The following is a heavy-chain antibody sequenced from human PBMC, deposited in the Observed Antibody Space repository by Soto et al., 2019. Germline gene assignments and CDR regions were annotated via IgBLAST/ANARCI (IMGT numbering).Heavy chain of an antibody. J-gene: IGHJ4*02. CDR1: GGSLSSGSFS. D-gene: IGHD4-17*01. CDR3: ARGGGSTDYVANYYFDY. V-gene: IGHV4-30-2*01. CDR2: INYSGNT. Sequence: QLRLQESGSGLVKPSQTLSLTCTVSGGSLSSGSFSWGWIRQPPGKGLEWIGYINYSGNTYYNPSLRRRVTISRDMSTNQFSLKLGSVTAADTAEYYCARGGGSTDYVANYYFDYWGRGTLVTVSS.